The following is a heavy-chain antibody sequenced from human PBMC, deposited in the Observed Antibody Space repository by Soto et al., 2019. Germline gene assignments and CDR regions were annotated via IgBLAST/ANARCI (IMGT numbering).Heavy chain of an antibody. CDR1: GFSLTTRGVG. D-gene: IGHD3-16*01. CDR2: IYWADDK. CDR3: AHIPNYYQYDWFDP. V-gene: IGHV2-5*02. J-gene: IGHJ5*02. Sequence: QITLKESGPTLVKPTQTLTLTCTFSGFSLTTRGVGVGWIRQPPGKALECLALIYWADDKRYSPSLQSRLSITKDTSKNRVVLTMTNVDPVDTATYYCAHIPNYYQYDWFDPWGQGTLVSVSS.